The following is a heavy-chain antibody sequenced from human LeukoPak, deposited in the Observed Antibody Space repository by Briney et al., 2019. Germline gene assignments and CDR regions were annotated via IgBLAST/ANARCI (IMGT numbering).Heavy chain of an antibody. CDR1: GFTFSTYW. D-gene: IGHD3-22*01. CDR3: ARDLGQYYDTSDNWFDP. V-gene: IGHV3-74*01. J-gene: IGHJ5*02. Sequence: QSGGSLRLSCAASGFTFSTYWMHWVRQAPGKGLVWVSRINSDGSSTGYADSVKGRFTISRDNAKNSLYLQMNSLRAEDTAVYYCARDLGQYYDTSDNWFDPWGQGTLVTVSS. CDR2: INSDGSST.